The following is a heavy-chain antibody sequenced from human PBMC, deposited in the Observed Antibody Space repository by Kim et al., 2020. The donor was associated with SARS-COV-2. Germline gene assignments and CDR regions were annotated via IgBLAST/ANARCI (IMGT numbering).Heavy chain of an antibody. Sequence: SVKVSCKTSGFTFSNSAVQWVRQARGQRPEWIGWIVVGRGNTKYAQRFQERVTITRDMSTSTVYMDLSSLRSEDTAMYYCAAATDKRYLDWVGRDYWGQGTLVTVSP. D-gene: IGHD3-9*01. CDR2: IVVGRGNT. CDR1: GFTFSNSA. J-gene: IGHJ4*02. CDR3: AAATDKRYLDWVGRDY. V-gene: IGHV1-58*01.